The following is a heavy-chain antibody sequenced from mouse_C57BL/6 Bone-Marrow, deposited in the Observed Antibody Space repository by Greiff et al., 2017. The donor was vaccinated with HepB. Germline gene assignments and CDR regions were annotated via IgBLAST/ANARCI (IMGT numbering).Heavy chain of an antibody. CDR1: GYTFTSYW. V-gene: IGHV1-69*01. Sequence: QVQLQQSGAELVMPGASVKLSCKASGYTFTSYWMHWVKQRPGQGLEWIGEIDPSDSYTNYNQKFKGKSTLTVDKSSSTAYMQLSSLTSEDSAVYYCARSPYDYDVNYFDYWGQGTTLTVSS. CDR2: IDPSDSYT. CDR3: ARSPYDYDVNYFDY. D-gene: IGHD2-4*01. J-gene: IGHJ2*01.